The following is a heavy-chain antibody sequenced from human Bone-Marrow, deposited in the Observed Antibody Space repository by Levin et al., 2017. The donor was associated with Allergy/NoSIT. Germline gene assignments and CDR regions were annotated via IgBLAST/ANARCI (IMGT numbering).Heavy chain of an antibody. CDR1: GFSLRTSAMR. V-gene: IGHV2-70*04. CDR2: IDWDDDT. Sequence: TLSLTCTLSGFSLRTSAMRVSWIRQPPGNALEWLARIDWDDDTYYKTSLKTRLTIAKDTSKNQVVLTITNVDPADTATYYCARGYYFDGSDDLPDAFDYWGQGTLVSVSS. CDR3: ARGYYFDGSDDLPDAFDY. D-gene: IGHD3-22*01. J-gene: IGHJ3*01.